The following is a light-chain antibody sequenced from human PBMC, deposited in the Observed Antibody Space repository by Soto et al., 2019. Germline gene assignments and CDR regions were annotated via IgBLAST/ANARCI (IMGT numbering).Light chain of an antibody. Sequence: QSVLTQPASVSGSPGQSITISCTGTSTDVGGYKYVSWYQQHPGKAPKFMIYDVTSRPSGISNRLSGSKSGNTAFLIISGLQAEDEADYYCLSYTSSDTYVFGTGTKVTVL. CDR3: LSYTSSDTYV. CDR2: DVT. CDR1: STDVGGYKY. J-gene: IGLJ1*01. V-gene: IGLV2-14*01.